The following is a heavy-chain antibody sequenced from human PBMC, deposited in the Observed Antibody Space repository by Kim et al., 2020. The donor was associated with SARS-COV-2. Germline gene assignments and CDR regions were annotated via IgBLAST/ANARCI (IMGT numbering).Heavy chain of an antibody. J-gene: IGHJ4*02. Sequence: GGSLRLSCAASGFKFGTYALHWVRQAPGKGLEWVSLISYDGNTKRYADSVRGRFTXSSDNSRDTVYLELISLRPEDTAVYSSTRDLMVRGIISPHLDYWXQGTXVTVSS. CDR3: TRDLMVRGIISPHLDY. V-gene: IGHV3-30*14. CDR1: GFKFGTYA. CDR2: ISYDGNTK. D-gene: IGHD3-10*01.